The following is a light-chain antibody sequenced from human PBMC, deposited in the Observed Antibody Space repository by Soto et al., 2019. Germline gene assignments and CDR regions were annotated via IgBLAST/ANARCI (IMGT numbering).Light chain of an antibody. CDR1: QSILYSSNNKNY. CDR3: QQHYSTPFT. Sequence: DIVMTQSPDSLAVSLGERATINCRSSQSILYSSNNKNYLAWYQQKPGQPPKLLIYWASTRESGVPDRFSGSGSGTDFTLTISSLQAEDEAVYYCQQHYSTPFTFGPGTKVDF. J-gene: IGKJ3*01. CDR2: WAS. V-gene: IGKV4-1*01.